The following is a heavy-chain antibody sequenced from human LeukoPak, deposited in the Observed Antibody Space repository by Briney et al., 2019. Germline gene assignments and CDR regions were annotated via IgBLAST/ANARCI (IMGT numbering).Heavy chain of an antibody. CDR2: IYYSGST. CDR1: GGSISNYY. CDR3: TRDRPGWQQLPQKAFDI. Sequence: SETLSLTCSVSGGSISNYYWSWIRQPPGKGLEWIGYIYYSGSTNYNPSLKSRVTISVDTSKNQFSLKLSSVTAADTAVYYCTRDRPGWQQLPQKAFDIWGQGTMVTVSS. V-gene: IGHV4-59*01. D-gene: IGHD6-13*01. J-gene: IGHJ3*02.